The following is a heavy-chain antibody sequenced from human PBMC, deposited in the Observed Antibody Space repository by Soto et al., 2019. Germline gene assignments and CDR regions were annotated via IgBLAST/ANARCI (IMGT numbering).Heavy chain of an antibody. Sequence: ASVKVSCKASGYTFTAYYMHWVRQAPGQGLEWMGWINPNSGGTNYAQKFQGRVTMTRDTSTSTAYMEVSRLRSDDTAVYFCARLPPPSLCYYGMDVWGQGTTVTVSS. CDR2: INPNSGGT. J-gene: IGHJ6*02. V-gene: IGHV1-2*02. CDR1: GYTFTAYY. CDR3: ARLPPPSLCYYGMDV.